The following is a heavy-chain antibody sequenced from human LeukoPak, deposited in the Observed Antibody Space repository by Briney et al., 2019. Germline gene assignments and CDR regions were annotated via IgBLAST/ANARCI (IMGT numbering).Heavy chain of an antibody. CDR1: GGSFSGYY. CDR2: ITHSGST. D-gene: IGHD2-15*01. V-gene: IGHV4-34*01. CDR3: ASQVVVAATRVYYFDY. J-gene: IGHJ4*02. Sequence: PSETLSLTCAVYGGSFSGYYWSWIRQPPGKGLEWIGEITHSGSTNYNPSLKSRVTISVHTSKNQFSLKLSSVTAADTAAYYCASQVVVAATRVYYFDYWGQGTLVTVSS.